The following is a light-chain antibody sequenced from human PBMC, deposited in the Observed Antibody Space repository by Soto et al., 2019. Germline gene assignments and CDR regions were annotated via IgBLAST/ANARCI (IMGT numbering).Light chain of an antibody. CDR2: DAS. V-gene: IGKV3-15*01. CDR1: QSVGSN. CDR3: QQYNKRYT. Sequence: EIVMTQSPATLSVSPGERATLSCRASQSVGSNLAWYQQKPGQAPRLLIYDASTRATGIPARFSGSGSTTEFTLTISSLQSEDFAVYYCQQYNKRYTFGQGTKLEIK. J-gene: IGKJ2*01.